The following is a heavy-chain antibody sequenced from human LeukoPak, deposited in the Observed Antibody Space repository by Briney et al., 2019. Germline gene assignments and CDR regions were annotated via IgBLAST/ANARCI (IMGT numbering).Heavy chain of an antibody. V-gene: IGHV4-39*01. D-gene: IGHD2-2*01. Sequence: KPSETLSLTCTVSGGSISSSSYYWGWIRQPPGKGLEWIGSIYYSGSTYYNPSLKSRVSIPGDTSKNQFSLKLNSVPAADTAVYYCERRGIVVVPAASLGYGYGGYFDYWGQGTLVTVSS. CDR1: GGSISSSSYY. CDR2: IYYSGST. J-gene: IGHJ4*02. CDR3: ERRGIVVVPAASLGYGYGGYFDY.